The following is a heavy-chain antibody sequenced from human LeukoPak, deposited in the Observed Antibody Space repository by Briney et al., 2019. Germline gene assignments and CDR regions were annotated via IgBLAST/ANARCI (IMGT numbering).Heavy chain of an antibody. Sequence: PSETLSLTCTVSGYSISSGYYWGWIRHPPGKGLECIGSIYHSGSTYYNPSLKSLVTISVDTSKNQFSLKLSSVTAADTAVYYCARVAAALYYYYMDVWGKGNTVTVSS. CDR3: ARVAAALYYYYMDV. CDR1: GYSISSGYY. J-gene: IGHJ6*03. D-gene: IGHD2-2*01. V-gene: IGHV4-38-2*02. CDR2: IYHSGST.